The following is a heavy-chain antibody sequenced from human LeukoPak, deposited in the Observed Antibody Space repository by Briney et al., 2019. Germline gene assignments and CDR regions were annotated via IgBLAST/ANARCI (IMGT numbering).Heavy chain of an antibody. CDR2: ISISSSLA. J-gene: IGHJ4*02. Sequence: GGSLRLSCAASGFSFSSYNMNWLRQAPGKGLEWVSYISISSSLAYYADSVKGRFTISRDNGKNSLYLQMNSLRAEDTAVYYCARGYGRFDYWGQGTLVTVSS. D-gene: IGHD5-12*01. CDR1: GFSFSSYN. CDR3: ARGYGRFDY. V-gene: IGHV3-48*01.